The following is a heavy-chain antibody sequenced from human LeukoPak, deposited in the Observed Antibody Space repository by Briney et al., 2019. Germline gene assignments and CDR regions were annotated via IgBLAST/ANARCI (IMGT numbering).Heavy chain of an antibody. CDR3: AKDGPGYCTNGVCYFDY. J-gene: IGHJ4*02. D-gene: IGHD2-8*01. CDR1: GFTFSSYG. V-gene: IGHV3-30*02. Sequence: PGGSLRLSCAASGFTFSSYGMHWVRQAPGKGLEWVAFIRYDGSNKYYADSVEGRFTISRDNSKNTLYLQMNSLRAEDTAVYYCAKDGPGYCTNGVCYFDYWGQGTLVTVSS. CDR2: IRYDGSNK.